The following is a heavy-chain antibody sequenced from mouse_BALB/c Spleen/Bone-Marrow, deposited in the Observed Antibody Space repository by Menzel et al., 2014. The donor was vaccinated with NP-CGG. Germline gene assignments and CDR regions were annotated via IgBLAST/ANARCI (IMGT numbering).Heavy chain of an antibody. CDR1: GFNIKDTY. D-gene: IGHD1-1*01. V-gene: IGHV14-3*02. Sequence: VQLQQSGAELVKPGASVKLSCTASGFNIKDTYMHWVKQRPEQGLEWIGRIDPANGNTKYDPKFQGKATITADTSSNTAYLQLSSLTSEDTAVYYCARYYYGSSYAMDLWGQGTSVTVPS. J-gene: IGHJ4*01. CDR2: IDPANGNT. CDR3: ARYYYGSSYAMDL.